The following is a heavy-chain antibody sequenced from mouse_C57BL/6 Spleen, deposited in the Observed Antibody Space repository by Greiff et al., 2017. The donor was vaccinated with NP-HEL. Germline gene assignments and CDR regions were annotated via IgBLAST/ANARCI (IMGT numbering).Heavy chain of an antibody. J-gene: IGHJ2*01. CDR2: IYPRSGNT. CDR3: ADYGNYVGGWDY. D-gene: IGHD2-1*01. Sequence: VQLQQSGAELARPGASVKLSCKASGYTFTSYGISWVKQRTGQGLEWIGEIYPRSGNTYYNEKFKGKATLTADKSSSTAYMELRSLTSEDSAVYFCADYGNYVGGWDYWGQGTTLTVSS. CDR1: GYTFTSYG. V-gene: IGHV1-81*01.